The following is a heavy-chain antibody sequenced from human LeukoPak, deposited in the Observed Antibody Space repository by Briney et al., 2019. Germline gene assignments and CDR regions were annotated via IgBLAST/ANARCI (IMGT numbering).Heavy chain of an antibody. V-gene: IGHV3-11*06. CDR2: ISSDSSYT. D-gene: IGHD6-13*01. CDR1: GFTVSSNS. Sequence: PGGSLRLSCAASGFTVSSNSMTWVRQAPGKGLDWISYISSDSSYTRYADSVKGRFTVSRDNAKNSLYLQMNSLRAEDTAVYYCARLHSTAAAGTYDYWGQGTLVTVSS. J-gene: IGHJ4*02. CDR3: ARLHSTAAAGTYDY.